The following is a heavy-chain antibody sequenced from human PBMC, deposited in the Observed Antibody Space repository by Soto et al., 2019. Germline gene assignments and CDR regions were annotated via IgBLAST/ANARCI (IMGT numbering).Heavy chain of an antibody. CDR1: GGSISSGYYY. CDR3: ASVPVVVITTFPDEYFQH. CDR2: IYYSGNT. D-gene: IGHD3-22*01. V-gene: IGHV4-30-4*01. J-gene: IGHJ1*01. Sequence: TLSLTCSVSGGSISSGYYYWSWIRQPPGKGLEWIGNIYYSGNTYYNPSLKSRLIISIDTSKNQFSLKVGSVTAADTAVYYCASVPVVVITTFPDEYFQHWGQGTLVTVSS.